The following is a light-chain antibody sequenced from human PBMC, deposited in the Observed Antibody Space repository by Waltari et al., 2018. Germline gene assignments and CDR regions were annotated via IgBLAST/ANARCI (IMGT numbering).Light chain of an antibody. CDR2: WAS. CDR3: QQYYSTLLT. J-gene: IGKJ1*01. CDR1: QSVLYSSNNKNY. V-gene: IGKV4-1*01. Sequence: DIVMTQSPDSLAVSLGERATINCKSSQSVLYSSNNKNYLAWYQQKPGQPPKLLIYWASTRECGVPDRFSGSGSGTDFTLTISSLQAEDVAVYYCQQYYSTLLTFGQGTKVEIK.